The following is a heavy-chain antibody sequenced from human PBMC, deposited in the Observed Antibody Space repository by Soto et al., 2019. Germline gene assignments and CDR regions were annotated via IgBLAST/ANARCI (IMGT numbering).Heavy chain of an antibody. CDR2: IYYSGST. CDR3: ARECYYDSSGCRWGMDV. Sequence: SETLSLTCTVSGGSISSGGYYWSWIRQHPGKGLEWIGYIYYSGSTYYNPSLKSRVTISVDTSKNQFSLKLSSVTAADTAVYYCARECYYDSSGCRWGMDVWGQGTTVT. D-gene: IGHD3-22*01. J-gene: IGHJ6*02. V-gene: IGHV4-31*03. CDR1: GGSISSGGYY.